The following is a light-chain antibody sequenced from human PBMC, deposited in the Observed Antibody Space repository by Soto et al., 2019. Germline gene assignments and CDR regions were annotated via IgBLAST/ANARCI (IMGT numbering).Light chain of an antibody. CDR2: KAS. J-gene: IGKJ1*01. CDR1: QSISSW. CDR3: QHYNSYSEA. Sequence: DIQMTQSPSTLSASVGDRVTITCRASQSISSWLAWYQQKPGKAPKLLIYKASTLKSGVPSRFSGSGSGIEFTLTISSLQPDDLATYYCQHYNSYSEAFGQGTKVDIK. V-gene: IGKV1-5*03.